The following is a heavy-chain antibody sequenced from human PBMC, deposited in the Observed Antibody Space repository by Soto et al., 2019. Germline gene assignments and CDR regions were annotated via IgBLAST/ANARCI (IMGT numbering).Heavy chain of an antibody. J-gene: IGHJ4*02. V-gene: IGHV1-8*01. CDR3: ARTIYGDNVDY. CDR2: MNANSGNT. D-gene: IGHD4-17*01. Sequence: QVQLVQSGAEVKKPGASVMVSCKASGYTFTSYDINWVRQATEQGHDWMGWMNANSGNTDYAQKFQGRATMTRNTSISPAYMKLSSLRSEDTAVYYCARTIYGDNVDYWGQGTLVTVSS. CDR1: GYTFTSYD.